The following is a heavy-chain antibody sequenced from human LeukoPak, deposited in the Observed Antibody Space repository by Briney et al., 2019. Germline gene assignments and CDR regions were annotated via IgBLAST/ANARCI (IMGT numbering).Heavy chain of an antibody. Sequence: GGSPRLSCAASRFTFSSYSMNWVRQAPGKGLEWVSSISSSSSYIYYADSVKGRFTISRDNAKNSLYLQMNSLRAEDTAVYYCARGDLYYYGSGTRLYYYMDVWGKGTTVTVSS. CDR2: ISSSSSYI. J-gene: IGHJ6*03. CDR3: ARGDLYYYGSGTRLYYYMDV. CDR1: RFTFSSYS. D-gene: IGHD3-10*01. V-gene: IGHV3-21*01.